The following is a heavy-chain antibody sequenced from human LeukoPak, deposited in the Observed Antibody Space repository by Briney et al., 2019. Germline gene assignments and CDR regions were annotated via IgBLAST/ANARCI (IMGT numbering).Heavy chain of an antibody. Sequence: ASVKVSCKASGGTFRSYGINWVRQASGQGLEWMGGIIPIFDTTNYAQKFQGRVTITADKSTSTAYMELSSLTSDDTAVYYCARDGRGYSGYDFRYFDYWGQGTLVTVSS. CDR1: GGTFRSYG. CDR3: ARDGRGYSGYDFRYFDY. D-gene: IGHD5-12*01. V-gene: IGHV1-69*06. J-gene: IGHJ4*02. CDR2: IIPIFDTT.